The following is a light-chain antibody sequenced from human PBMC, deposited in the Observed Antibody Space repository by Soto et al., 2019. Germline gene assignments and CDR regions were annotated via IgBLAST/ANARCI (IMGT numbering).Light chain of an antibody. J-gene: IGKJ1*01. CDR3: KHLNSYPRT. V-gene: IGKV3-20*01. Sequence: EIVLTQSPGTLSLSPGERATLSCRASQSVSNNYLAWYQQKPGQAPRLLIYGASTLQSGVPSRFSGSGSGTDFTLTIRSLQPEDSATYYCKHLNSYPRTFGHGTKVDIK. CDR1: QSVSNNY. CDR2: GAS.